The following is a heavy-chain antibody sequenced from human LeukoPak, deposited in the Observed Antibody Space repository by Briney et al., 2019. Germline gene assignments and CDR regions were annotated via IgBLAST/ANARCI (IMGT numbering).Heavy chain of an antibody. D-gene: IGHD3-3*01. Sequence: ASVKVSCKASGGTFSSYAISWVRQAPGQGLEWMGGINPKSGGTVYAQKFQGRVTMTRDTSSSTAYMELSRLRFDDTVVYYCARGPRITIFGVVMANDAFDIWGQGTMVTVSS. V-gene: IGHV1-2*05. CDR2: INPKSGGT. CDR3: ARGPRITIFGVVMANDAFDI. CDR1: GGTFSSYA. J-gene: IGHJ3*02.